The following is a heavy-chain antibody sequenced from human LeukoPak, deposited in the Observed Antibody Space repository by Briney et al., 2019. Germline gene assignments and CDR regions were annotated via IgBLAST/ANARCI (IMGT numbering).Heavy chain of an antibody. CDR2: IYSSGDT. D-gene: IGHD4-11*01. CDR3: ARAPSNLLYFDY. V-gene: IGHV4-4*07. CDR1: YDSITPYY. J-gene: IGHJ4*02. Sequence: SETLSLTCSVSYDSITPYYWNWIRQPAGKGLEWIGRIYSSGDTNYNPSLKSRVTMSIDTSKNQFSLKLSSVTAADTAVYYCARAPSNLLYFDYWGQGTLVTVSS.